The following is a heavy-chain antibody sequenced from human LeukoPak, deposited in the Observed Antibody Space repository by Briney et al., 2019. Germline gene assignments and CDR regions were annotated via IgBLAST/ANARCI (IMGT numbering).Heavy chain of an antibody. CDR1: GFTFTSSA. D-gene: IGHD3-22*01. CDR3: AAIDYYDSSEDAFDI. V-gene: IGHV1-58*02. Sequence: SVKVSCKASGFTFTSSAMQWVRQARGQRLEWIGWIVVGSGNTNYAQKFQERVTITRDMSTSTAYMELSSLRSEDTAVYYCAAIDYYDSSEDAFDIWGQGTMVTVSS. J-gene: IGHJ3*02. CDR2: IVVGSGNT.